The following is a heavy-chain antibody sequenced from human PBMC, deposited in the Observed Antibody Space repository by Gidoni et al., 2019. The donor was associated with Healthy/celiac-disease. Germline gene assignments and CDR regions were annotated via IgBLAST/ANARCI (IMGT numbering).Heavy chain of an antibody. CDR2: IDWDDDK. D-gene: IGHD6-13*01. CDR3: ARIKYSSSWYDY. V-gene: IGHV2-70*04. Sequence: QVTLKESGPALVKPTQTLTLTCTFSGFSLSTSGMRVSWIRQPPGKALEWLARIDWDDDKFYSTSLKTRLTISKDTSKNQVVLTMTNMDPVDTATYYCARIKYSSSWYDYWGQGTLVTVSS. J-gene: IGHJ4*02. CDR1: GFSLSTSGMR.